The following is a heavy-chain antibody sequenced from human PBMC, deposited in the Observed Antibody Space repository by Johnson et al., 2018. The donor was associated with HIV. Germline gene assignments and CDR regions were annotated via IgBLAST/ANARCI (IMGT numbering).Heavy chain of an antibody. CDR1: GFTISNYG. CDR2: MWYDGSNK. D-gene: IGHD6-13*01. Sequence: QVQLVESGGGVVRPGRSLRLSCVASGFTISNYGMHWVHQAPGKGLEWVAVMWYDGSNKYYADSVKGRFIISRDNSKNTLLLQMNSLRAEDTAVYYCAKCIWGSSLIDAFDIWGQGTRVTVSS. CDR3: AKCIWGSSLIDAFDI. V-gene: IGHV3-33*06. J-gene: IGHJ3*02.